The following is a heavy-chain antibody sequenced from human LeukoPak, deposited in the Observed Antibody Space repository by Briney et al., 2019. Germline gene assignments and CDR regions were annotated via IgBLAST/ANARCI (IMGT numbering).Heavy chain of an antibody. CDR3: ARDRDYSNYYGMDV. D-gene: IGHD4-11*01. CDR1: GGSISSYY. Sequence: SPTLSLTRTVSGGSISSYYWSCIRQPAGKGLEWIGRIYTSGSTNYNPSLKSRVTMSVDTSKNQFSLKLSSVTAADTAVYYCARDRDYSNYYGMDVWGQGTTVTVSS. V-gene: IGHV4-4*07. J-gene: IGHJ6*02. CDR2: IYTSGST.